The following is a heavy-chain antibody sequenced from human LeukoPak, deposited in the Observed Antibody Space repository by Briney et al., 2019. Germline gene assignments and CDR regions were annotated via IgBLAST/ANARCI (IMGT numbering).Heavy chain of an antibody. CDR1: GGSFSGYD. V-gene: IGHV4-34*01. D-gene: IGHD4-23*01. J-gene: IGHJ5*02. CDR3: ANIMTTVVTHPPHGWFDP. Sequence: PSESLSLTCAVYGGSFSGYDWSWIRQPPGKGLEWIGEINHSGSNNYNPSLKSRVTISVHPSKNQFSLKLSSVPAADPAVYSCANIMTTVVTHPPHGWFDPWGQGTLVTVSS. CDR2: INHSGSN.